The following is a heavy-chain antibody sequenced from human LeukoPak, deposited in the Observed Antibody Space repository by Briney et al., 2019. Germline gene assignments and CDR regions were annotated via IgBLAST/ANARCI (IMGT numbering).Heavy chain of an antibody. CDR1: GGSISSSSYY. CDR2: IYYSGST. V-gene: IGHV4-39*01. CDR3: ARSYYDYVWGSYRSPGWFDP. J-gene: IGHJ5*02. D-gene: IGHD3-16*02. Sequence: SETLSLTCTVSGGSISSSSYYWGWIRQPPGKGLEWIGSIYYSGSTYYNPSLKSRVTISVDTSKNQFSLKLSSVTAADTAVYYSARSYYDYVWGSYRSPGWFDPWGQGTLVTVSS.